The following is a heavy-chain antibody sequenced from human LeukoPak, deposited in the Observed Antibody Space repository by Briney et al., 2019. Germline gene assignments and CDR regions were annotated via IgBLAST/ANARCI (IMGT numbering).Heavy chain of an antibody. J-gene: IGHJ6*02. Sequence: ASVKVSCKASGYTFTSYDINWVRQATGQGLEWMGWMNPNSGNTGYAQKSQGRVTMTRNTSISTAYMELSSLRSEDTAVYYCARTLRGGNHVRVYYYGMDVWGQGTTVTVSS. D-gene: IGHD3-10*01. V-gene: IGHV1-8*01. CDR3: ARTLRGGNHVRVYYYGMDV. CDR1: GYTFTSYD. CDR2: MNPNSGNT.